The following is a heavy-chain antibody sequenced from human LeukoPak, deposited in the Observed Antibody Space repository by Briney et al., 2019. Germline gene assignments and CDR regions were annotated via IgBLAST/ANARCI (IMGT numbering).Heavy chain of an antibody. D-gene: IGHD1-26*01. CDR3: ARGGGRYSVDY. V-gene: IGHV1-2*02. Sequence: ASVKVSCKASEHTFIDYYMHWVRQAPGQGLEWIGWISPNSGGTKYVQKFQGRVTMTRDTSITTVYMELSGLSFDDTAVYYCARGGGRYSVDYWGQGTLVIVSS. J-gene: IGHJ4*02. CDR2: ISPNSGGT. CDR1: EHTFIDYY.